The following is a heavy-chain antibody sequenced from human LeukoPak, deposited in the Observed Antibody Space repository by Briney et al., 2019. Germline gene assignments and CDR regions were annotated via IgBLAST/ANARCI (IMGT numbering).Heavy chain of an antibody. J-gene: IGHJ3*02. CDR1: GFTFYDYA. CDR3: AKDRREVYYDSSGYPSGAFDI. CDR2: ISWNSGSI. D-gene: IGHD3-22*01. V-gene: IGHV3-9*01. Sequence: GGSLRLSCAASGFTFYDYAMHWVRQAPGKGLEWVSGISWNSGSIGYADSVKGRFTISRDNAKNSLYLQMNSLRPEDTALYYCAKDRREVYYDSSGYPSGAFDIWGQGTMVTVSS.